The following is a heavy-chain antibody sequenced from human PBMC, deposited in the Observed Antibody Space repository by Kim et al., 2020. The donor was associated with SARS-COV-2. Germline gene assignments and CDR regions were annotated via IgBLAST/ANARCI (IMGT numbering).Heavy chain of an antibody. D-gene: IGHD4-17*01. J-gene: IGHJ6*02. Sequence: GGSLRLSCAASGFTFSSYSMNWVRQAPGKGLEWVSYISSSSSTIYYADSVKGRFTISRDNAKNSLYLQMNSLRDEDTAVYYCARDRATVTTDYYYYGMDVWGQGTTVTVSS. CDR3: ARDRATVTTDYYYYGMDV. V-gene: IGHV3-48*02. CDR2: ISSSSSTI. CDR1: GFTFSSYS.